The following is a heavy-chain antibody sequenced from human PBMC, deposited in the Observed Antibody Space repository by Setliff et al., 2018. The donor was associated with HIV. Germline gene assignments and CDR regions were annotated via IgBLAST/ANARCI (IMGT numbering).Heavy chain of an antibody. D-gene: IGHD4-17*01. CDR2: INHSGST. CDR3: ARGSSYGY. Sequence: PSETLSLTCAVYGGSFSGYYWSWIRQPPGKGLEWIGEINHSGSTNYNPSLKSRVAISVDTSKNQFSLKLNSVTAADTAVYYCARGSSYGYWGQGTLVTVSS. J-gene: IGHJ4*02. V-gene: IGHV4-34*01. CDR1: GGSFSGYY.